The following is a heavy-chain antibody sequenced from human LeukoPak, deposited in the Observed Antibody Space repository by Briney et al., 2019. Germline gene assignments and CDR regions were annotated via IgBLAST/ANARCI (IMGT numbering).Heavy chain of an antibody. D-gene: IGHD2-15*01. Sequence: GGSLRLSCAASGLTVSTNYMTWVRQAPAKGLEWVSVIYSAGITYYADSVKGRFTISRDNSKNTLFLQMNSLRIEDTAVYYCARSDCSGGTCPNWFDSWGQGTLVTVSS. J-gene: IGHJ5*01. CDR1: GLTVSTNY. CDR2: IYSAGIT. V-gene: IGHV3-66*02. CDR3: ARSDCSGGTCPNWFDS.